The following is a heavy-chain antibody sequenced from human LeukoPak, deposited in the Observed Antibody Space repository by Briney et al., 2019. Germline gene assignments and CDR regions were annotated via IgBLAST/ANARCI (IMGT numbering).Heavy chain of an antibody. Sequence: RASVKVSCKPSGYTFNKYAINWVRQAPGQGLEWMGWINTNTGNPSYARDFTGRFVFSLDTSVNSAFLQINNLKAEDTAFYYCTLGSYWGQGTPVTVSS. J-gene: IGHJ4*02. CDR2: INTNTGNP. D-gene: IGHD3-10*01. CDR3: TLGSY. CDR1: GYTFNKYA. V-gene: IGHV7-4-1*02.